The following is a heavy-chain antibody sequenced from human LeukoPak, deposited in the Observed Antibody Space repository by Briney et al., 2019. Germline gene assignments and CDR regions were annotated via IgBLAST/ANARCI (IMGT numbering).Heavy chain of an antibody. D-gene: IGHD3-10*01. J-gene: IGHJ3*02. V-gene: IGHV1-2*02. CDR1: GYTVRGYY. CDR3: ARVQYGSGSYDK. CDR2: INPNSGGT. Sequence: ASVKVSCKASGYTVRGYYIHWVRQAPGQGLEWMGWINPNSGGTNYAQKFQGRVTMTRVTSISTVYMELNSLRSDDTAVYYCARVQYGSGSYDKWGQGTTVTVSS.